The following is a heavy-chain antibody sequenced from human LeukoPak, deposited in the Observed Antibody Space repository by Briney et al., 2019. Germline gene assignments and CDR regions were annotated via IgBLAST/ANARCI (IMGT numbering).Heavy chain of an antibody. CDR2: VFYSGDT. J-gene: IGHJ4*02. Sequence: SETLSLTCTVSGGSISSYYWNWVRQPPGKGLEWIGFVFYSGDTSYSPSLKSRVTISVDTSKNQFSLKLSSVTAADTAVYYCARKQQLVRPDYWGQGTLVTVSS. CDR1: GGSISSYY. V-gene: IGHV4-59*12. D-gene: IGHD6-13*01. CDR3: ARKQQLVRPDY.